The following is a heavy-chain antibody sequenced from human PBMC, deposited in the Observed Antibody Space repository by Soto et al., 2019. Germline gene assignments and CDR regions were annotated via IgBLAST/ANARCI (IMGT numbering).Heavy chain of an antibody. V-gene: IGHV3-23*01. Sequence: EVQLLGSGGGLVQPGGSLRLSCAASGLTFSTYAMSWVRQAPGKGLEWVSSISGNGANTYYTDSVKGRFIISRENSKNTLFLQMNSLSAEDTALYYCAKDRPNYYGSGGGYYKAGGDYWGQGTLVTVSS. CDR1: GLTFSTYA. CDR3: AKDRPNYYGSGGGYYKAGGDY. D-gene: IGHD3-10*01. CDR2: ISGNGANT. J-gene: IGHJ4*02.